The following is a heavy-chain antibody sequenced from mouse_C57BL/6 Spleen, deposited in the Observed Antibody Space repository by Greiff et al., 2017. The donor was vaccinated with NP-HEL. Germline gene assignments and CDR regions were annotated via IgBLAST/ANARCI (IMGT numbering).Heavy chain of an antibody. J-gene: IGHJ3*01. Sequence: EVQLQQSGAELVRPGASVKLSCTASGFNIKDYYMHWVKQRPEQGLEWIGRIDPEDGDTEYAPKFQGKATMTADTSSNTAYLQLSSLTSEDTAVYYCTTEGNYYGSSPWFAYWGQGTLVTVSA. D-gene: IGHD1-1*01. CDR2: IDPEDGDT. CDR1: GFNIKDYY. CDR3: TTEGNYYGSSPWFAY. V-gene: IGHV14-1*01.